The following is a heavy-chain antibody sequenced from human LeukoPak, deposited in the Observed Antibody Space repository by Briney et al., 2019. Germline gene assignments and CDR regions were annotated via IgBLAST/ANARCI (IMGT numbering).Heavy chain of an antibody. J-gene: IGHJ3*02. V-gene: IGHV1-2*02. CDR1: GYTFTGYY. CDR2: INPNSGGT. Sequence: GASVKVSCKASGYTFTGYYMHWVRQAPGQGLEWMGWINPNSGGTNYAQKFQGRVTMTRDTSISTAYMELSRLRSDDTAVYYCARWKASERWLVDDAFDIWGRGTMVTVSS. CDR3: ARWKASERWLVDDAFDI. D-gene: IGHD6-19*01.